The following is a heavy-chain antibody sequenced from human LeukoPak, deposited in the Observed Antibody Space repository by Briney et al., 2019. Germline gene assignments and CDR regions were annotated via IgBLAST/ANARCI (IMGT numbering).Heavy chain of an antibody. D-gene: IGHD3-22*01. CDR2: ISAYNGNT. J-gene: IGHJ4*02. CDR3: ARDGDSSGYYPSDY. Sequence: GASVKVSCKASGYTFTSYGISWVRQAPGQGLEWMGWISAYNGNTNYAQKLQGRVTMTTDTSTSTAYMGLRSLRSDDTAVYYCARDGDSSGYYPSDYWGQGTLVTVSS. V-gene: IGHV1-18*01. CDR1: GYTFTSYG.